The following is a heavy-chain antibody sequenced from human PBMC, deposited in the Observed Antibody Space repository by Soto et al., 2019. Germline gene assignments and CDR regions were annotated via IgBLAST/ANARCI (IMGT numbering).Heavy chain of an antibody. D-gene: IGHD6-13*01. CDR2: IYYSGSA. CDR3: ARGPDGYSSDWYNWFDP. CDR1: GGSISRGDYY. Sequence: ASETLSLTCTASGGSISRGDYYWSWIRQPPGKGLEWIGCIYYSGSAYYNPSLKSRVTISVDTSKNQFSLKLRSVTAADTAVYYCARGPDGYSSDWYNWFDPWGQGTLVTVSS. J-gene: IGHJ5*02. V-gene: IGHV4-30-4*01.